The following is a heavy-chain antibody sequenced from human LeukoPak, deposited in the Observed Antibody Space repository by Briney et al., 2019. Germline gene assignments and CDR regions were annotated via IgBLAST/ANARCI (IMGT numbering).Heavy chain of an antibody. CDR3: SWMTTVTTVDF. Sequence: NSGGSLRLSCVVSGLTFSDAYISWVRQAPGKGLEWVGRIRSRTSSETTDLAAPVKGRFTISRGDSKNTVYLHMNSLKAEDTAVYYCSWMTTVTTVDFWGQGTLVTVSS. D-gene: IGHD4-17*01. J-gene: IGHJ4*02. CDR2: IRSRTSSETT. V-gene: IGHV3-15*01. CDR1: GLTFSDAY.